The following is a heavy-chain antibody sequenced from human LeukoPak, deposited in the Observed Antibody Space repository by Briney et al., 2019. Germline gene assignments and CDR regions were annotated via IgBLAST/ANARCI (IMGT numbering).Heavy chain of an antibody. V-gene: IGHV1-18*01. D-gene: IGHD2-2*01. Sequence: GASVKVSCKASGYTFTSYGISWVRQAPGQGLEWMGWISAYNGNTNYAQKLQGRVTMTTDTSTSTAYMELRSLRSDDTAVYYCARDTKDIVVVPAARNYYYGMDVWGQGTTVTVSS. CDR1: GYTFTSYG. CDR2: ISAYNGNT. J-gene: IGHJ6*02. CDR3: ARDTKDIVVVPAARNYYYGMDV.